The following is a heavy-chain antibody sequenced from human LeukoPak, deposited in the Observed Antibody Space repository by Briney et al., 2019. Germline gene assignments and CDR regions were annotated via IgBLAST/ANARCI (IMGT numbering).Heavy chain of an antibody. CDR1: GGTFSSYA. V-gene: IGHV1-69*13. CDR2: IIPIFGTA. CDR3: ARAHYDSSGYYPTYYYYGMDV. J-gene: IGHJ6*02. D-gene: IGHD3-22*01. Sequence: ASVKVSCTASGGTFSSYAISWVRQAPGQGLEWMGGIIPIFGTANYAQKFQGRVTITADESTSTAYMELSSLRSEDTAVYYCARAHYDSSGYYPTYYYYGMDVWGQGTTVTVSS.